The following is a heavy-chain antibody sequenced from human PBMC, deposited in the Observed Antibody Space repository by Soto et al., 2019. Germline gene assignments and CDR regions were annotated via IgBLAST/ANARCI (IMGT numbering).Heavy chain of an antibody. CDR1: GYIFSDYY. V-gene: IGHV1-2*02. CDR2: VNPKSGRT. D-gene: IGHD3-10*01. Sequence: ASVKVSCKASGYIFSDYYIHWVRQAPGQGLEWMGWVNPKSGRTNFAHKFHGRVTMTVDPSTTTAYMELARLTSADMAIYFCARHPASAGDNRFDVWGQGTLVTVSS. CDR3: ARHPASAGDNRFDV. J-gene: IGHJ5*02.